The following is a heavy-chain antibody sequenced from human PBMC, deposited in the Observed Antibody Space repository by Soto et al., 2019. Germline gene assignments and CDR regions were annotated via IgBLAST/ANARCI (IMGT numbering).Heavy chain of an antibody. CDR3: AKGYYKYYYYYGMDV. V-gene: IGHV3-30*18. Sequence: PVGSLRLSCAASGFTFSSYGMHWVRQAPGKGLEWVAVISYDGSNKYYADSVKGRFTISRDNSKNTLYLQMNSLRAEDTAVYYCAKGYYKYYYYYGMDVWGQGTTVTVSS. CDR1: GFTFSSYG. J-gene: IGHJ6*02. D-gene: IGHD3-10*01. CDR2: ISYDGSNK.